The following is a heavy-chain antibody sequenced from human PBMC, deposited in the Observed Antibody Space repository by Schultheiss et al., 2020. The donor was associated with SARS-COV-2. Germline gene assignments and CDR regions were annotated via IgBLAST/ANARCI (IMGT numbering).Heavy chain of an antibody. D-gene: IGHD1-14*01. Sequence: KISCKASGGTFSSYAISWVRQAPGQGLEWMGGIIPIFGTANYAQKFQGRVTITADESTSTAYMELSSLRSDDTAVYYCARDSPRILGNYYYYAMDVWGQGTTVTVSS. CDR2: IIPIFGTA. CDR3: ARDSPRILGNYYYYAMDV. V-gene: IGHV1-69*01. J-gene: IGHJ6*02. CDR1: GGTFSSYA.